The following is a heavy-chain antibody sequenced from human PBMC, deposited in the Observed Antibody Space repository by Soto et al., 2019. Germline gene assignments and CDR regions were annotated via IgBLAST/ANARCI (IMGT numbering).Heavy chain of an antibody. J-gene: IGHJ4*02. Sequence: QAQLVESGGGVVQPGRSLRLSCAASGFAFSSYGMHWVRQAPGTGLEWVAVISYDGSRQHYADSVQGRFTISSDNSKNMVLLQMSSLRAEDTAVYYCVSDRGYGHASVPYSWGQGTLVSVSS. V-gene: IGHV3-30*03. CDR2: ISYDGSRQ. D-gene: IGHD5-18*01. CDR1: GFAFSSYG. CDR3: VSDRGYGHASVPYS.